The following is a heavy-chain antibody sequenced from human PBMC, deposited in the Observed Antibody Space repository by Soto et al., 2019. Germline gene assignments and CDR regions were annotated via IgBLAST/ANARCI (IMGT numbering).Heavy chain of an antibody. J-gene: IGHJ4*02. CDR2: IYPGDSDT. CDR1: GYSFTSYW. Sequence: GESLKISCQGSGYSFTSYWIGWVRQMPGKGLEWMGIIYPGDSDTRYSPSFQGQVTISADKSISTAYLQWSSLKVSDTAMYYCARPSEVAATGVGFDYWGQGTLVTVSS. D-gene: IGHD2-15*01. V-gene: IGHV5-51*01. CDR3: ARPSEVAATGVGFDY.